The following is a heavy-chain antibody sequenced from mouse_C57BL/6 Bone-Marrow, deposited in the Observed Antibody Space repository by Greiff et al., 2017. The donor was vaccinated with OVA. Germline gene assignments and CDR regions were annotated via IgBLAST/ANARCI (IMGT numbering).Heavy chain of an antibody. D-gene: IGHD2-1*01. V-gene: IGHV2-6*01. J-gene: IGHJ3*01. CDR1: GFSLTSYG. Sequence: VQGVESGPGLVAPSQSLSITCTVSGFSLTSYGVDWVRQSPGKGLEWLGVIWGVGSTNYNSALKSRLSISNDNSKSQVFLKMNSLQTDDTAMYYCAGEDVYGNSFAYWCQGTLVTVSA. CDR3: AGEDVYGNSFAY. CDR2: IWGVGST.